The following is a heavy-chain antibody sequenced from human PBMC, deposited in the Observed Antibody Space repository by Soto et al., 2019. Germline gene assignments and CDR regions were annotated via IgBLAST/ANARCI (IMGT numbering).Heavy chain of an antibody. CDR3: ARDLGKHRTDY. Sequence: QLHLQESGPGLVKPSETLSLTCSVSGGSITSRTYDWVWIRQSPEKGLEWIGSIDSGGTTYYNPSLRSRLSISIATSQNEFDLRLTSGTAADTALDYCARDLGKHRTDYWGQGTLVTVSS. D-gene: IGHD3-16*01. V-gene: IGHV4-39*02. CDR1: GGSITSRTYD. CDR2: IDSGGTT. J-gene: IGHJ4*02.